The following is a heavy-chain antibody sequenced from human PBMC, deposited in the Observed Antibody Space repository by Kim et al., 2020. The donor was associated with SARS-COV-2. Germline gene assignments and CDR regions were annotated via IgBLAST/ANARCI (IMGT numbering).Heavy chain of an antibody. D-gene: IGHD6-13*01. V-gene: IGHV5-51*01. Sequence: GESLKISCKASGHRFGNYWITWVRQMPGKGLEWMGIIYPDDSDARYSPSFQGQVTISADKSISTAHLQWSSLKASDTAIYYCATTEITASEKYYFDYWGQGTLVTVSS. J-gene: IGHJ4*02. CDR1: GHRFGNYW. CDR3: ATTEITASEKYYFDY. CDR2: IYPDDSDA.